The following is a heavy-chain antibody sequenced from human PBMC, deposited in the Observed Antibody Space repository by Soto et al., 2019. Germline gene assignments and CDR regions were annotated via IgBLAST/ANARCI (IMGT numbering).Heavy chain of an antibody. V-gene: IGHV3-48*01. D-gene: IGHD3-3*01. CDR3: ARDPPFTIFGVVIPPDYYMDV. J-gene: IGHJ6*03. CDR2: ISSSSTI. Sequence: GGSLRLSCAASGFTFSSYSMNWVRQAPGKGLEWVSYISSSSTIYYADSVKGRFTISRDNAKNSLYLQMNSLRAEDTAVYYCARDPPFTIFGVVIPPDYYMDVWGKGTTVTVSS. CDR1: GFTFSSYS.